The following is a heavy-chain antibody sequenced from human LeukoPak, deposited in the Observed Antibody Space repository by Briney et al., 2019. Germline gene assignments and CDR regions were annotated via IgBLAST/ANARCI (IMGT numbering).Heavy chain of an antibody. D-gene: IGHD3-10*01. J-gene: IGHJ4*02. CDR3: AKDRELGLLWFGELLWFDY. CDR1: GFTFSSYA. CDR2: ISGSGGST. V-gene: IGHV3-23*01. Sequence: GGSLRFSCAASGFTFSSYAMSWVRQAPGKGLEWVSAISGSGGSTYYADSVKGRFTISRDNSKNTLYLQMNSLRAEDTAVYYCAKDRELGLLWFGELLWFDYWGQGTLVTVSS.